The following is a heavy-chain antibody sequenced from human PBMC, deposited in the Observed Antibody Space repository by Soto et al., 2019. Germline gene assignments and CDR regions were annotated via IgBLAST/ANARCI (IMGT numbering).Heavy chain of an antibody. V-gene: IGHV3-48*03. CDR3: ARVSKQWLVLYYGMDV. Sequence: PGGSLRLSCAASGFTFSSYEMNWVRQAPGKGLEWVSYISSSGSTIYYADSVKGRFTISRDNAKNSLYLQMNSLRAEDTAVYYCARVSKQWLVLYYGMDVWGQGTTVTSP. J-gene: IGHJ6*02. D-gene: IGHD6-19*01. CDR1: GFTFSSYE. CDR2: ISSSGSTI.